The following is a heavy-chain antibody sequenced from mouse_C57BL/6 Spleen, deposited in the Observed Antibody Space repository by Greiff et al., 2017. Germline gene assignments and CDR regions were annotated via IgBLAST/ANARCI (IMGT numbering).Heavy chain of an antibody. Sequence: EVKLVESGGGLVKPGGSLKLSCAASGFTFSSYAMSWVRQTPEKRLEWVATISDGGSYTYYPDNVKGRFTISRDNAKNNLYLQMSHLKSEDTAMYYCARDCYYGTSTGDWYFEVWGTGTTVTVSS. CDR3: ARDCYYGTSTGDWYFEV. J-gene: IGHJ1*03. CDR1: GFTFSSYA. D-gene: IGHD1-1*01. V-gene: IGHV5-4*01. CDR2: ISDGGSYT.